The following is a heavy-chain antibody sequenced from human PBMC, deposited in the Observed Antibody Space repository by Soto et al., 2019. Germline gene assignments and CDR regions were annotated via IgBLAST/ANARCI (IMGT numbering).Heavy chain of an antibody. CDR1: GFTFSSYG. Sequence: GGSLRLSCAASGFTFSSYGMHWVRQAPGKGLEWVAVIWYDGSNKYYADSVKGRFTISRDNSKNTLYLQMNSLRAEDTAVYYCAREHNPYSRSSESDFDYWGQGTLVTVSS. D-gene: IGHD6-6*01. V-gene: IGHV3-33*01. CDR3: AREHNPYSRSSESDFDY. CDR2: IWYDGSNK. J-gene: IGHJ4*02.